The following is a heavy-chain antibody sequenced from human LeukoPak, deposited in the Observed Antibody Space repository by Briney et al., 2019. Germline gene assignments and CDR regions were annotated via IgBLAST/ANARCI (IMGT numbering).Heavy chain of an antibody. D-gene: IGHD3-10*01. CDR3: AAGVLWFGELSPYFDY. CDR1: GFTFSSHS. Sequence: PGGSLRLSCAASGFTFSSHSMNWVRQAPGKGLEWVSSISSSSSYIYYADSGKGRFTISRDNAKNSLYLQMNSLRAEDTAVYYCAAGVLWFGELSPYFDYWGQGTLVTVSS. CDR2: ISSSSSYI. J-gene: IGHJ4*02. V-gene: IGHV3-21*01.